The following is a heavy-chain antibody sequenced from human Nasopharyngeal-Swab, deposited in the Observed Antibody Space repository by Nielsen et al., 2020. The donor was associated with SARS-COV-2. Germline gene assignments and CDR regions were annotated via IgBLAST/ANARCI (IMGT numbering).Heavy chain of an antibody. CDR3: TRAGSFRHDY. Sequence: GGSLRLSCAASGFTFSSYWMHWVRQAPGKGLVWVSRINEDGSSTSYADSLKGRFTISRDNAKNTLYLQMNRLSAEDTAVYYCTRAGSFRHDYWGQGTLVTVSS. V-gene: IGHV3-74*01. D-gene: IGHD6-13*01. J-gene: IGHJ4*02. CDR1: GFTFSSYW. CDR2: INEDGSST.